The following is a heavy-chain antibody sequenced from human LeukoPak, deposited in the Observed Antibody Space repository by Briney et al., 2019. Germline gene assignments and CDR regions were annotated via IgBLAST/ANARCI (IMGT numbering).Heavy chain of an antibody. CDR3: ASDDYGGVYY. CDR2: ISAYNGNT. CDR1: GYTFTGYY. J-gene: IGHJ4*02. D-gene: IGHD4-23*01. Sequence: ASVKVSCKASGYTFTGYYMHWVRQAPGQGLEWMGWISAYNGNTNYAQKLQGRVTMTTDTSTSTAYMELRSLRSDDTAVYYCASDDYGGVYYWGQGTLVTVSS. V-gene: IGHV1-18*04.